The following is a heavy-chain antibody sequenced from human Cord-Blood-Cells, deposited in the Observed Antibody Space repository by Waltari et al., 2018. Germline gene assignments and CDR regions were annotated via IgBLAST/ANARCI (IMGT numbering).Heavy chain of an antibody. CDR1: GGSISSSSYY. D-gene: IGHD4-17*01. CDR2: IYYSGGT. Sequence: QLQLQESGPGLVKPSETLSLTCTVSGGSISSSSYYWGWIRQPPGNGLEWIGSIYYSGGTCDHPSLKSRVTISVDTSKNQFSLKLGSVTAADTAVYYCAKHVSTTVTKRGAFDIWGQGTMVTVSS. V-gene: IGHV4-39*01. J-gene: IGHJ3*02. CDR3: AKHVSTTVTKRGAFDI.